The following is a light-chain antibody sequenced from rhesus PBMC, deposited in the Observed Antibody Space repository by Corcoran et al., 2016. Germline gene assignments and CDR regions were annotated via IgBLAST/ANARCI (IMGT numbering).Light chain of an antibody. CDR3: QHSYGIPFT. CDR1: ENVNTY. CDR2: KAS. Sequence: DIQMTQSPSSLSASVGDRVTITCRASENVNTYLHWYQQKPGKAPNLLINKASTLQSGVPSRFGGRGAGTDFTLTISSLQPEDFATYYCQHSYGIPFTFGPGTRLDI. J-gene: IGKJ3*01. V-gene: IGKV1-74*01.